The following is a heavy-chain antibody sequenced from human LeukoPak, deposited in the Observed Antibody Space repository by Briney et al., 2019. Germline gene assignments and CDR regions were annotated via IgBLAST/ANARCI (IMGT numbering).Heavy chain of an antibody. Sequence: PSETLSLTCAVSGGSISSSSYYWGWIRQPPGKGLEWIGSIYYSGSTYYNPSLKSRVTISVDTSKNQFSLKLSSVTAADTAVYYCARHSLGYTAHDYWGQGTLVTVSS. V-gene: IGHV4-39*01. CDR1: GGSISSSSYY. D-gene: IGHD3-16*02. J-gene: IGHJ4*02. CDR3: ARHSLGYTAHDY. CDR2: IYYSGST.